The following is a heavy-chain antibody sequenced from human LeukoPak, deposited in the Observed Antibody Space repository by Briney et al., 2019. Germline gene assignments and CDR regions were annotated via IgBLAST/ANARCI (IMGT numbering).Heavy chain of an antibody. D-gene: IGHD2-2*01. J-gene: IGHJ1*01. CDR3: ASQYRRPEYFQH. V-gene: IGHV4-31*03. CDR1: GGSISSGGYY. CDR2: IYYSGST. Sequence: SETLSLTCTVSGGSISSGGYYWSWIRQHPGKGLEWIGYIYYSGSTYYNPSLKSRVTISVDTSKNQFSLKLSSVTAADTAVYYCASQYRRPEYFQHWGQGTLVTVSS.